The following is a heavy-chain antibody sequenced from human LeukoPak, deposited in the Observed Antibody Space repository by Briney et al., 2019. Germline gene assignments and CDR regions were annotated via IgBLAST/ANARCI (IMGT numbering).Heavy chain of an antibody. CDR2: INSDGSST. CDR1: GFTFSSYW. Sequence: PGGSLRLSCAASGFTFSSYWMHWVRQAPGKGLVWVSRINSDGSSTTYADSVKGRFTISRDNAKNTLYLQMNSLRAEDMALYYCAKGGSGSYSLDAFDIWGQGTMVTASS. D-gene: IGHD1-26*01. J-gene: IGHJ3*02. CDR3: AKGGSGSYSLDAFDI. V-gene: IGHV3-74*01.